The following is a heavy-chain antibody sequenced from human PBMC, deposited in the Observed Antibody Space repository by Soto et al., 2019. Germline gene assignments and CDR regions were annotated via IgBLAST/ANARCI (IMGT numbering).Heavy chain of an antibody. V-gene: IGHV4-34*01. CDR3: ARMKRITMIVVVITEFYDY. CDR2: INHSGST. CDR1: GGSFSGYY. Sequence: SETLSLTCAVYGGSFSGYYWSWIRQPPGKGLEWIGEINHSGSTNYNPSLKSRVTISVDTSKNQFSLKLSSVTAADTAVYYCARMKRITMIVVVITEFYDYCGQGPLVTVYS. D-gene: IGHD3-22*01. J-gene: IGHJ4*02.